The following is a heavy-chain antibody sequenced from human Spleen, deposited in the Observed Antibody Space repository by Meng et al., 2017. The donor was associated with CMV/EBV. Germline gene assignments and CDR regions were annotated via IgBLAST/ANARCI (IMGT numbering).Heavy chain of an antibody. CDR1: GFSVSSNY. J-gene: IGHJ3*02. CDR3: ARDQHYYESGGYFDAFDI. CDR2: IYSGGGT. V-gene: IGHV3-66*01. D-gene: IGHD3-22*01. Sequence: GESLKISCAASGFSVSSNYISWVRQAPGKGLEWVSVIYSGGGTHYAKSAEGRFTISRDHSKNTVYLQMNSLRPDDTAVYYCARDQHYYESGGYFDAFDIWGQGTMVTVSS.